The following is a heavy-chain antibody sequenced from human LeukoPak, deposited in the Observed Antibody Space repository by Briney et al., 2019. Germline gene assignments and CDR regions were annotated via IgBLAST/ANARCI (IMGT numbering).Heavy chain of an antibody. D-gene: IGHD6-13*01. CDR2: INHSGST. Sequence: SETLSLTCAVYGGSFSGYYWSWIRQPPGKGLEWIGEINHSGSTNYNPSLKSRVTISVDTSKNQFSLKLSSVTAADTAVYYCARRGIAAAGRPFFDYYYYMDVWGKGTTVTVSS. CDR1: GGSFSGYY. CDR3: ARRGIAAAGRPFFDYYYYMDV. J-gene: IGHJ6*03. V-gene: IGHV4-34*01.